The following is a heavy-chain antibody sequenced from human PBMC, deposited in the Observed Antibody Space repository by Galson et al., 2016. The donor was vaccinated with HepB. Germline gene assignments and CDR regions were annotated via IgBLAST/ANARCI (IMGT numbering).Heavy chain of an antibody. D-gene: IGHD3-3*01. CDR1: GFTLRSYA. J-gene: IGHJ5*02. CDR2: ISYDGRNK. Sequence: SLRLSCAASGFTLRSYALYWVRQAPGKGLEWVAVISYDGRNKYYADSVKGRFTISRDNSKDTLYLQMSSLRTDDTAVYFCARDSFTIFGVTPNWFDPWGQGTLVTASS. V-gene: IGHV3-30*04. CDR3: ARDSFTIFGVTPNWFDP.